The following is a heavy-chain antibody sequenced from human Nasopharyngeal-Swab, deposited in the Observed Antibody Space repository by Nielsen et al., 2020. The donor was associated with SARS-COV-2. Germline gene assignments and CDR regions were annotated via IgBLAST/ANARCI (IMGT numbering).Heavy chain of an antibody. CDR1: GYTFTSYG. D-gene: IGHD3-16*02. CDR3: ARNNDYVWGSYRSYYYYYGMDV. J-gene: IGHJ6*02. CDR2: ISAYNGNT. V-gene: IGHV1-18*01. Sequence: ASVKVSCKASGYTFTSYGISWVRQAPGQGLEWMGWISAYNGNTNYAQKLQGRVTMTTDTSTSTAYMELRSLRSDDTAVYYCARNNDYVWGSYRSYYYYYGMDVWGQGTTVTVSS.